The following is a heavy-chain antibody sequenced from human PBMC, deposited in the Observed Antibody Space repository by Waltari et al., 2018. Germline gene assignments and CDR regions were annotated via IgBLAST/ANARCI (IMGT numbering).Heavy chain of an antibody. V-gene: IGHV5-51*01. J-gene: IGHJ3*02. CDR3: ARPHSGSYVGAFDM. CDR2: IYPGDSDT. D-gene: IGHD1-26*01. CDR1: GYKFTNYW. Sequence: EVQLVQSGAEVKKPGESLKISCKVSGYKFTNYWIGWVRQVPGKGLEWMGTIYPGDSDTRYSPSFQVLVTISVDKSTNTAYLQWSSLKASDTAMYYCARPHSGSYVGAFDMWGQGTKVTVSS.